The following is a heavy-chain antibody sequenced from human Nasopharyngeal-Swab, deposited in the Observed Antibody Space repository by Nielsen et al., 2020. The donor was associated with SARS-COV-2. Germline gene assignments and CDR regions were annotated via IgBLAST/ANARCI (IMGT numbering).Heavy chain of an antibody. D-gene: IGHD2-8*01. CDR3: AKDHQLIRNYYYYDMDV. CDR2: ISYDGIKK. V-gene: IGHV3-30*18. J-gene: IGHJ6*02. Sequence: WIRQPPGKGLEWMAVISYDGIKKYYADSVKGRFTLSRDNSKNTLYLQMNSLTTEDTAVYYCAKDHQLIRNYYYYDMDVWGQGTTVTVSS.